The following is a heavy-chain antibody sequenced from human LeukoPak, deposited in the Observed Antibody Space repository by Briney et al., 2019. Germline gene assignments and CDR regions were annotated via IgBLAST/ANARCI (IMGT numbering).Heavy chain of an antibody. V-gene: IGHV3-9*01. Sequence: GGSLRLSCAASGFTFDDYAMHWVRQAPGKGLEWVSGISWNSGSIGYADSVKGRFTISRDNAKNSLYLQMNSLRAEDTAVYYCARTARVGDYWGQGTLVTVSS. CDR2: ISWNSGSI. J-gene: IGHJ4*02. CDR3: ARTARVGDY. CDR1: GFTFDDYA. D-gene: IGHD1/OR15-1a*01.